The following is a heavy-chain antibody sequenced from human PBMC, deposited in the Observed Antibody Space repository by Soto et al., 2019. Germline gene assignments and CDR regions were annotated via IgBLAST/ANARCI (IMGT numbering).Heavy chain of an antibody. CDR1: GGYIISYY. D-gene: IGHD1-7*01. CDR2: IYYSVST. J-gene: IGHJ6*02. V-gene: IGHV4-59*01. CDR3: ARDLGTGTTFATSYYYYYGMDV. Sequence: SETLSLTCTVSGGYIISYYRSWIRQLPGKGLEWIGYIYYSVSTNYNPSLKSRVTISVDTSKNQFSLKLSSVTAADTAVYYCARDLGTGTTFATSYYYYYGMDVWGQGTTVTVS.